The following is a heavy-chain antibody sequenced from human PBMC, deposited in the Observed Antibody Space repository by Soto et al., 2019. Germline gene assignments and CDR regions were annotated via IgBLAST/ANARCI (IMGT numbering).Heavy chain of an antibody. J-gene: IGHJ5*02. CDR2: ISGSGDYK. CDR1: GFTFTYHA. D-gene: IGHD4-4*01. CDR3: ASLVVTDTRLSGGWSDP. Sequence: GGSLRLSCAASGFTFTYHAMSWVRQAPGKGLEWVSIISGSGDYKSYADSVKGRFTISRDNSKNTMYLQMNSLRAEDTAIYYCASLVVTDTRLSGGWSDPWGQGTLVTVSS. V-gene: IGHV3-23*01.